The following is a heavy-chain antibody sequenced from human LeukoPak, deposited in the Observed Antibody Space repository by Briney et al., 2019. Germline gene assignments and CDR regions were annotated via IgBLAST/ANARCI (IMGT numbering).Heavy chain of an antibody. CDR2: IYDSGST. V-gene: IGHV4-59*08. CDR3: ARRGTSWYYFDY. J-gene: IGHJ4*02. D-gene: IGHD6-13*01. CDR1: GASISSYY. Sequence: PSETLSLTCTVSGASISSYYWSWIRQPPGKGLEWNGYIYDSGSTNYNPSLKSRVTVSVDTSKNQFSLKLYSVTAADTAVYYCARRGTSWYYFDYWGQGTLVTVSS.